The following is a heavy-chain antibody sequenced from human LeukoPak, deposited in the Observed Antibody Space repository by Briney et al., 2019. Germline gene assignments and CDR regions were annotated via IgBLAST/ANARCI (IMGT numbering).Heavy chain of an antibody. CDR1: GGSISGSSYY. J-gene: IGHJ6*03. CDR2: IYYSGST. Sequence: SETLSLTCTVSGGSISGSSYYWGWIRQPPGKGLEWIGSIYYSGSTYYNPSLKSRVTISVDTSKNQFSLKLSSVTAADTAVYYCRCSSESYYYYYMDVWGKGTTVTVSS. D-gene: IGHD6-6*01. V-gene: IGHV4-39*07. CDR3: RCSSESYYYYYMDV.